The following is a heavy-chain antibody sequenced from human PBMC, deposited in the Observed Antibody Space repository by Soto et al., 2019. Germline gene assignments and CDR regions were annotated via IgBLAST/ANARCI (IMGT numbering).Heavy chain of an antibody. V-gene: IGHV3-48*02. CDR1: GFTFSSYS. Sequence: EVQLVESGGGLVQPGGSLRLSCAASGFTFSSYSMNWVRQAPGKGLEWVSYISSSSSTIYYADSVKGRFTISRDNAKNSLYLQMNSVRDENTAVYYCARDGQRGCYDSYYYYYYGMDVWGQGTTVTVSS. CDR2: ISSSSSTI. D-gene: IGHD5-12*01. CDR3: ARDGQRGCYDSYYYYYYGMDV. J-gene: IGHJ6*02.